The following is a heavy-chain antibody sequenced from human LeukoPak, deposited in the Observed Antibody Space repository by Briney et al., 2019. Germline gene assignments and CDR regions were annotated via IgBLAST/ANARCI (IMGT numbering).Heavy chain of an antibody. CDR2: IYPNSGGT. CDR1: GDTFSGYY. CDR3: ARPSGSTGGCYYYMDV. V-gene: IGHV1-2*02. Sequence: ASVKVSCKASGDTFSGYYMHWVRQAPGQGLEWMGWIYPNSGGTNYAQKFQGRVTMTRDTSISTAYMELSRLRSDDTAVYYCARPSGSTGGCYYYMDVWGKGTTVIVSS. D-gene: IGHD1-26*01. J-gene: IGHJ6*03.